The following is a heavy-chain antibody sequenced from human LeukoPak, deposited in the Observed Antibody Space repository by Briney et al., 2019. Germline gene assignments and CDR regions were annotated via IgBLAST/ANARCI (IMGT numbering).Heavy chain of an antibody. Sequence: PSETLSPTCTVSGASTSSTGSYWSWIRQHPKKGLEWIGYIFYSGSTYYNPSLKSRLTMSLDTSKNQFSLNLTSVTAADTAVYYCVRGEYYYDYWGQGTLITVSS. CDR1: GASTSSTGSY. D-gene: IGHD2/OR15-2a*01. CDR2: IFYSGST. J-gene: IGHJ4*02. CDR3: VRGEYYYDY. V-gene: IGHV4-31*03.